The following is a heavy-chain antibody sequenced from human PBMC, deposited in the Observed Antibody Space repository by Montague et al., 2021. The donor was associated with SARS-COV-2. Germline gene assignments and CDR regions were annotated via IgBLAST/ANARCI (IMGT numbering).Heavy chain of an antibody. D-gene: IGHD1-14*01. Sequence: SETLSLTCTVPGASVGSSDWGWIRQSPGKGLEWIGYFYSVGSTDYNPSLKSRATISRDTSKNQFSLKVRSVTAAGTAVYYCARETMTADAFDIWGQGTMVTVSS. V-gene: IGHV4-59*02. CDR1: GASVGSSD. CDR2: FYSVGST. CDR3: ARETMTADAFDI. J-gene: IGHJ3*02.